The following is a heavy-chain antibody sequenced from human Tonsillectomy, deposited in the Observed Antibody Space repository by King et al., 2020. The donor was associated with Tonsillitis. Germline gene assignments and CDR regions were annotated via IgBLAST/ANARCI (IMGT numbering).Heavy chain of an antibody. CDR1: GFTFSSYA. D-gene: IGHD4-17*01. Sequence: VQLVESGGGVVQPGRSLRLSCAASGFTFSSYAMNWVRQAPGKGLEWVAVISYDGSNKYYADSVKGRFTISRDNSKNTVYLLMNSLRAEDTAVYYCARVLDYGDYVGWFDPWGQGTLVTVSS. V-gene: IGHV3-30*04. CDR2: ISYDGSNK. CDR3: ARVLDYGDYVGWFDP. J-gene: IGHJ5*02.